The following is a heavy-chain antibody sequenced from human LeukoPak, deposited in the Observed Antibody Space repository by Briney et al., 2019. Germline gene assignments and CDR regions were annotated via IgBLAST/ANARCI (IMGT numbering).Heavy chain of an antibody. V-gene: IGHV4-59*01. D-gene: IGHD2-2*01. CDR2: IYYSGRT. Sequence: PSETLSLTCTVSGDSNSDDYWSWIRQPPWKGLEWIGYIYYSGRTTYNPSLKSRVTISIDTSKSQFSLTLTSVTAADTAVYYCARVAYGSSWFDPWGQGTLVIVSS. CDR1: GDSNSDDY. J-gene: IGHJ5*02. CDR3: ARVAYGSSWFDP.